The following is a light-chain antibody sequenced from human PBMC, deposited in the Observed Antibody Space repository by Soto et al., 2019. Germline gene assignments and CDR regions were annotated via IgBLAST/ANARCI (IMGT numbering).Light chain of an antibody. V-gene: IGLV3-9*01. CDR3: QVWDSSTS. CDR1: NNGSKN. Sequence: SYELTQPLSVSVALGQTARITCGGNNNGSKNVHWYQQKPGQAPVLVIYRDSNRPSGIPERFSGSNSGNTATLTISRAQAGDEADYYCQVWDSSTSFGGGTKLTVL. CDR2: RDS. J-gene: IGLJ2*01.